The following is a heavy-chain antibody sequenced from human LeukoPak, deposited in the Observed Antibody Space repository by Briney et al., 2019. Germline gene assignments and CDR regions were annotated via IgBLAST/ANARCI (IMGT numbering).Heavy chain of an antibody. D-gene: IGHD2-2*01. CDR3: ARAPYCSSTSCYLPDY. V-gene: IGHV3-13*01. CDR2: IGTAGDT. J-gene: IGHJ4*02. Sequence: PGGFQRLSCAASGFTFSSYDIHWVRQATGKGLEWVSAIGTAGDTYYPGSVKGRFTISRENAKNSLYLQMNSLRAGDTAVYYCARAPYCSSTSCYLPDYWGQGTLVTVSS. CDR1: GFTFSSYD.